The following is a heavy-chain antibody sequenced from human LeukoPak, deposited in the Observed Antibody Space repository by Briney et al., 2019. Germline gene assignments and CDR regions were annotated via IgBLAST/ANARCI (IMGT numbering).Heavy chain of an antibody. D-gene: IGHD4-17*01. J-gene: IGHJ4*02. CDR3: ARGGGDYNPFDY. CDR1: GFTLSTNY. V-gene: IGHV3-53*04. Sequence: PGGSLRLSCAVSGFTLSTNYMSWVRQAPGKGLEWVSVMYSGGSTYYADSVKGRFTISRHNSKNTLYLEINSLNPDGTAVYCCARGGGDYNPFDYWGQGTLVTVSS. CDR2: MYSGGST.